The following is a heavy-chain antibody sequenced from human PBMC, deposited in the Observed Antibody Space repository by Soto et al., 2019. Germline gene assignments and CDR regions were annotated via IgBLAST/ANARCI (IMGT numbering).Heavy chain of an antibody. CDR1: GDSIKSSSHY. CDR3: YTCGY. CDR2: LYYGCSP. Sequence: QGQLQESGPGLGKPTETLSLTCTVSGDSIKSSSHYWAWNRQPPGKGLEWLGGLYYGCSPYYNSSLKSRVTSSGDTSTNHFTLNLNSVTAADTDVYYYYTCGYWGEGTLVVVST. J-gene: IGHJ4*02. V-gene: IGHV4-39*01. D-gene: IGHD3-3*01.